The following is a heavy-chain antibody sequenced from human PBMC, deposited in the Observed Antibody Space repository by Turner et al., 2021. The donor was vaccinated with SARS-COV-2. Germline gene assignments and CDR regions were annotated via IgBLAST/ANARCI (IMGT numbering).Heavy chain of an antibody. CDR2: IDKSGIT. Sequence: QVQLQKWGAGLLRSSETLSLTCGVQGGSFSAYYWTWIRQIPGKGLEWIGQIDKSGITNYNPSLQSRVTISRDTSKNHLSLNLTSVTAADTAVYYCARAALFAAPSGLDVWGPGATVIVSS. V-gene: IGHV4-34*01. CDR3: ARAALFAAPSGLDV. J-gene: IGHJ6*02. D-gene: IGHD3-10*02. CDR1: GGSFSAYY.